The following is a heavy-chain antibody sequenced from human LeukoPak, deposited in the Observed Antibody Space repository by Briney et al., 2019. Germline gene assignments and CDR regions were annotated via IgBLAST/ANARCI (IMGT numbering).Heavy chain of an antibody. V-gene: IGHV3-30*03. J-gene: IGHJ3*02. Sequence: GGSLRLSCAASGSGFTFNNYWMHWVRQAPGKGLEWVTIISYDGTNKYYADSVKGRFTISRDNSKNTLFLQMNSLRAEDTAVYYCARSNYYDSRSWGFDIWGQGTMVTVSS. D-gene: IGHD3-22*01. CDR2: ISYDGTNK. CDR3: ARSNYYDSRSWGFDI. CDR1: GSGFTFNNYW.